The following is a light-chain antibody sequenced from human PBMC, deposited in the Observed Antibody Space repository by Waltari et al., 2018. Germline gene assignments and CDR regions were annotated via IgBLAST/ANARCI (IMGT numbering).Light chain of an antibody. V-gene: IGKV3-11*01. Sequence: EIVLTHSPATLSLSPGETATLSCRASQSVGTYLAWYQQKPGQAPRLLIYDASNRATGIPDRFRGSGSGTDFTLTISSLEAEDFAVYYCQQRSNWTPHTFGQGARLEIK. CDR2: DAS. J-gene: IGKJ2*01. CDR1: QSVGTY. CDR3: QQRSNWTPHT.